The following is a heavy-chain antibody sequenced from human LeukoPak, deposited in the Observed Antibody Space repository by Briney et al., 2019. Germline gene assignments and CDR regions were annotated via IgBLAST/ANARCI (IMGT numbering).Heavy chain of an antibody. J-gene: IGHJ3*02. D-gene: IGHD3-10*01. CDR3: ARGDHYYGSGSYYPDAFDI. V-gene: IGHV4-34*01. CDR2: INHSGST. Sequence: PSETLSLTCAVYGGSFSGYYWSWIRQPPGKGLEWIGEINHSGSTNYNPSLKSRVTISVDTSKNQFSLKLSSVTAADTAVYYCARGDHYYGSGSYYPDAFDIWGQGTMVTVSS. CDR1: GGSFSGYY.